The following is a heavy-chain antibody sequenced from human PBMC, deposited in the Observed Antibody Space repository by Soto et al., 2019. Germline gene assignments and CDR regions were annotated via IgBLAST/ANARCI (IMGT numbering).Heavy chain of an antibody. CDR2: VTGDGGGT. CDR3: ARVCVAMAGMGLAY. V-gene: IGHV3-74*01. D-gene: IGHD6-19*01. CDR1: GFTFTNYW. J-gene: IGHJ4*02. Sequence: PGGSLRLCCTASGFTFTNYWMHWVRQAPGKGLVWVSRVTGDGGGTTYADFVKGRMTISRDNAKNTLYLQMDSLGAEDTAVYFCARVCVAMAGMGLAYWGQGTLVTVSS.